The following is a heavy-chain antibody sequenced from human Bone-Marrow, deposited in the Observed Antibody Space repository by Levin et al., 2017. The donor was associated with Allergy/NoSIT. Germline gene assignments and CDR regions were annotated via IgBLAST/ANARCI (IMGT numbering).Heavy chain of an antibody. J-gene: IGHJ2*01. CDR3: VREEERYTSSGAYYYFDL. D-gene: IGHD3-22*01. CDR1: GFTFSDFN. Sequence: GGSLRLSCAASGFTFSDFNMNWVRLAPGKGLEWISNISTTRPAMYYADSVKGRFTISRDNAKNSLYLQMNSLTADDTAVYYCVREEERYTSSGAYYYFDLWGRGTLVTVSS. CDR2: ISTTRPAM. V-gene: IGHV3-48*04.